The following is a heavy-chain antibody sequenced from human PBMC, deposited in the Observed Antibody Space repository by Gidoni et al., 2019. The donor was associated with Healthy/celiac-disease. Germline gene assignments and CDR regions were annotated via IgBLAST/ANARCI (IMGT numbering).Heavy chain of an antibody. CDR3: AREGVRYFDY. CDR2: ISSSSSTI. J-gene: IGHJ4*02. D-gene: IGHD3-10*01. V-gene: IGHV3-48*02. Sequence: GKGLEWVSYISSSSSTIYYADSVKGRFTISRDKAKNSLYLQMNSLRDEDTAVYYCAREGVRYFDYWGQGTLVTVSS.